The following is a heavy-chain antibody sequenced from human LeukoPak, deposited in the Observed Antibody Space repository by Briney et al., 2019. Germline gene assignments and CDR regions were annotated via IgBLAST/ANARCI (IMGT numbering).Heavy chain of an antibody. V-gene: IGHV3-33*06. J-gene: IGHJ6*02. CDR1: GFTFSSYG. CDR2: IWYDGSNK. Sequence: GGSLRLSCAASGFTFSSYGMHWVRQAPGKGLEWVAVIWYDGSNKYYADSVKGRFTISRDNSKNTLYLQMNSLRAEDTAVYYCAKVLWDSSGYHYYYGMDVWGQGTTVTVSS. D-gene: IGHD3-22*01. CDR3: AKVLWDSSGYHYYYGMDV.